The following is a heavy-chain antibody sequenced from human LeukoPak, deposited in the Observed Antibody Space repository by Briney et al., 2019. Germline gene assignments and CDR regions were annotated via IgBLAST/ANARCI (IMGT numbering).Heavy chain of an antibody. CDR1: GYTFTGYY. CDR2: IKPNSGGT. J-gene: IGHJ6*03. CDR3: AKPLASYYYYYMDV. Sequence: ASVTVSRKSSGYTFTGYYMDWVRQAPGQGLEWMGWIKPNSGGTNYAQKFQGRVTITRDTSISTAYMELSRLRSDDTAVYNCAKPLASYYYYYMDVWGKGTTVTVSS. V-gene: IGHV1-2*02.